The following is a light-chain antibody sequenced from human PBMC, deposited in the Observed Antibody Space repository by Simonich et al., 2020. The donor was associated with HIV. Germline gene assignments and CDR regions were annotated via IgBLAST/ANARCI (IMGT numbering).Light chain of an antibody. V-gene: IGLV6-57*01. CDR3: QSYDGANWV. CDR1: SGSIASNY. CDR2: EDN. Sequence: NFMLTQPHSVSESPGKTVTISCTRSSGSIASNYVQWYQQRPGTYPTTVIYEDNVRPSGVPDRFSGSIDSSSNSASLTISGLKTEDEADYYCQSYDGANWVFGGGTKLTVL. J-gene: IGLJ3*02.